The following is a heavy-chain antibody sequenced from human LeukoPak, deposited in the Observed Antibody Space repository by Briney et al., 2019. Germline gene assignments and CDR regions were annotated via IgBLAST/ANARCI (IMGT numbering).Heavy chain of an antibody. V-gene: IGHV4-38-2*02. CDR3: ARHMTTVTTIYWFDP. J-gene: IGHJ5*02. CDR2: IYYSGST. D-gene: IGHD4-17*01. Sequence: SETLSLTCTVSGYSISSGYYWGWIRQPPGKGLEWIGYIYYSGSTNYNSSLKSRVTISVDTSKNQFSLKLSSVTAADTAVYYCARHMTTVTTIYWFDPWGQGTLVTVSS. CDR1: GYSISSGYY.